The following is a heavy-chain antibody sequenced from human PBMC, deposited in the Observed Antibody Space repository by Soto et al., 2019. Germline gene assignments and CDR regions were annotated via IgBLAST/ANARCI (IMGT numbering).Heavy chain of an antibody. CDR2: IIPIFGTA. Sequence: SVKVSCKASGGTFSSYAISWVRQAPGQGLEWMGGIIPIFGTANYAQKFQGRVTITADKSTSTAYMELSSLRSEDTAVYYCASHPGPYGDYDDYWGQGTLVTVSS. D-gene: IGHD4-17*01. CDR1: GGTFSSYA. V-gene: IGHV1-69*06. CDR3: ASHPGPYGDYDDY. J-gene: IGHJ4*02.